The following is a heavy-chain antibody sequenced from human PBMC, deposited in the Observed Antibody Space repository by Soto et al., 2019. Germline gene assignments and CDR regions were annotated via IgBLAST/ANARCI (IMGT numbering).Heavy chain of an antibody. V-gene: IGHV3-33*01. J-gene: IGHJ4*02. D-gene: IGHD2-2*01. CDR3: AERSPALGF. CDR2: IWYDGSNK. Sequence: QVQLVESGGGVVQPGRSLRLSCAASGFTFSSYGMHWVRQAPGKGLEWVAVIWYDGSNKYYADFVKGRFTISRDNSKNTMYLQMNSLRAEGTAVYYCAERSPALGFWGQGTLVTGSS. CDR1: GFTFSSYG.